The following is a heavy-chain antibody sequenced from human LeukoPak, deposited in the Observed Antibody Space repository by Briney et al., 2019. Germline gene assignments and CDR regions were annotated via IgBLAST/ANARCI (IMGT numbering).Heavy chain of an antibody. V-gene: IGHV3-33*01. CDR3: ARESRYSDYDHPYFDY. D-gene: IGHD5-12*01. J-gene: IGHJ4*02. CDR1: GFTFSSYG. CDR2: IWFDGSNK. Sequence: SGGSLRLSCAASGFTFSSYGLHWVRQAPGKGLEWVAVIWFDGSNKYYADSVKGRFTISRDNSKNTLYLPMNSLRAEDTAVYYCARESRYSDYDHPYFDYWGQGTLVTVSS.